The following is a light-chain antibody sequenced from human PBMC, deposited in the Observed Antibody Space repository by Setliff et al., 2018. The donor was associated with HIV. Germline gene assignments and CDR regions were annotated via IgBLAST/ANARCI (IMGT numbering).Light chain of an antibody. V-gene: IGLV2-23*02. CDR3: CSYAGSSTNYV. CDR1: SSDVGNYNL. CDR2: EVT. Sequence: QSALTQPASVSGSPGQSITISCKGTSSDVGNYNLVSWYQQHPGKAPKFMIYEVTKRPSGVSNRFSGSKSGNTASLTISGLQAEDEADYYCCSYAGSSTNYVFGTGTKGTVL. J-gene: IGLJ1*01.